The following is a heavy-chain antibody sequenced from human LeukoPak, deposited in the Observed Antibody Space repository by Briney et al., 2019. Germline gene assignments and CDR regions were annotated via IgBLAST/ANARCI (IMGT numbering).Heavy chain of an antibody. D-gene: IGHD6-13*01. CDR2: ISYDGSNK. V-gene: IGHV3-30-3*01. CDR3: ARDGGIAAAGTLDYFDY. Sequence: GRSLRLSCAASGFTFSSYAMHWVRQAPGKGLEWVAVISYDGSNKYYADSVKGRFTISRDNSKNTLYLQMNSLRAEDTAVYYRARDGGIAAAGTLDYFDYWGQGTLVTVSP. CDR1: GFTFSSYA. J-gene: IGHJ4*02.